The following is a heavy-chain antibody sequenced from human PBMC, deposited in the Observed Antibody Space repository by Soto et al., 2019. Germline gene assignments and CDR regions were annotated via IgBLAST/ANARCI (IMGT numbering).Heavy chain of an antibody. J-gene: IGHJ4*02. Sequence: GGSLRLSCAASGFSFSSYGMHWVRQAPGKGLEWVAVISYDGSNKYYADSVKGRFTISRDNSKNTLFLQMNSLRAEDTALYYCAKDTSLATSVYFFDYWGQGTLVTVSS. V-gene: IGHV3-30*18. D-gene: IGHD5-12*01. CDR1: GFSFSSYG. CDR2: ISYDGSNK. CDR3: AKDTSLATSVYFFDY.